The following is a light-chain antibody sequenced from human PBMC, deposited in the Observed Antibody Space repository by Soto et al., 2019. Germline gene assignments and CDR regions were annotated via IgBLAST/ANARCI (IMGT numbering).Light chain of an antibody. V-gene: IGKV3-20*01. Sequence: FVLTQSPGTLSLSPWERATLSCRASQTVRNNYLAWYQQKPGQAPRLLIYGAATRATGIPARFSGSGSGTAFTLTPSTPQPDTFAVYYSQQYIKWPITLGQGTRLEIK. CDR1: QTVRNNY. CDR2: GAA. J-gene: IGKJ5*01. CDR3: QQYIKWPIT.